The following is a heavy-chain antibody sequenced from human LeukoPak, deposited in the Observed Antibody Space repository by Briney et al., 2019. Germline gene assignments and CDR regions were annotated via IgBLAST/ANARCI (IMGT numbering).Heavy chain of an antibody. CDR2: TWYDGSNK. D-gene: IGHD6-13*01. J-gene: IGHJ6*03. CDR1: GFTFSSYG. CDR3: AREYSSSWYYYYYYMDV. Sequence: GGSLRLSCAASGFTFSSYGMHWVRQAPGKGLEWVAVTWYDGSNKYYADSVKGRFTISRDNSKNTLYLQMNSLRAEDTAVYYCAREYSSSWYYYYYYMDVWGKGTTVTVSS. V-gene: IGHV3-33*01.